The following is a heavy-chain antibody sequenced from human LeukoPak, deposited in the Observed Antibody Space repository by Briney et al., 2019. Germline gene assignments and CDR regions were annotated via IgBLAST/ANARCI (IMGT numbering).Heavy chain of an antibody. CDR2: IHYNGDT. D-gene: IGHD5-24*01. CDR1: GGSVSGYY. Sequence: SETLSLTCTVSGGSVSGYYWNCIRQSPGKGLEWIGYIHYNGDTIYNPSLRSRVTISVDTSMNQFSLNLRSVTAADTALYYCVRSRQMATLDSWGHGTLIIVSS. J-gene: IGHJ5*01. V-gene: IGHV4-59*08. CDR3: VRSRQMATLDS.